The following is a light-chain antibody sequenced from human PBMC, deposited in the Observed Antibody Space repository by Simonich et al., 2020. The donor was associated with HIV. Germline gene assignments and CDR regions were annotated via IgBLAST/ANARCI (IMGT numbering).Light chain of an antibody. CDR1: SSDVGGHNY. V-gene: IGLV2-14*03. CDR3: SSYAGSNNFVV. Sequence: QSALTQPASVSGSPGQSITISCTGTSSDVGGHNYVSWYQQHPGKAPKLMIYDVRKRPSGVSTRFSGSKSGNTASLAVSGLQAEDEADYYCSSYAGSNNFVVFGGGTKLTVL. CDR2: DVR. J-gene: IGLJ2*01.